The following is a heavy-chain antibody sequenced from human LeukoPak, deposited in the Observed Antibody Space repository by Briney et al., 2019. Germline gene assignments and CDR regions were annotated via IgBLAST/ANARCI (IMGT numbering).Heavy chain of an antibody. CDR1: GYTFTGYY. CDR3: ARAKSYCSSTSCQHLDP. Sequence: ASAKVSCKASGYTFTGYYMHWVRQAPGQGLEWMGWINPNSGGTNYAQKFQGRVTMTRDTSISTAYMELSRLRSDDTAVYYCARAKSYCSSTSCQHLDPWGQGTLVTVSS. V-gene: IGHV1-2*02. D-gene: IGHD2-2*01. CDR2: INPNSGGT. J-gene: IGHJ5*02.